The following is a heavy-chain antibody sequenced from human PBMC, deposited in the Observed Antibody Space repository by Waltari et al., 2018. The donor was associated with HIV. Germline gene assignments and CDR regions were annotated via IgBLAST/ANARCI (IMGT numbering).Heavy chain of an antibody. CDR3: ARDYNYAPDY. D-gene: IGHD5-18*01. J-gene: IGHJ4*02. Sequence: QVQLVASGGGVVQPGRSLILSCAASGFPFKNFAMNWVRQAPGKGLEWVGNIYYDGSKKFYGDSVRGRFTISRDNSKQILYLQMNSLRVEDTALYYCARDYNYAPDYWGQGTLVVVSS. CDR1: GFPFKNFA. V-gene: IGHV3-33*01. CDR2: IYYDGSKK.